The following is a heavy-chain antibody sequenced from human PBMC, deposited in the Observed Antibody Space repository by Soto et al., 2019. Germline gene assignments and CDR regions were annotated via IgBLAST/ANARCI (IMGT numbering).Heavy chain of an antibody. J-gene: IGHJ6*02. Sequence: QVQLVESGGGVVQPGRSLRLSCAASGFTFSSYAMHWVRQAPGKGLEWVAVISYDGSNKYYADSVKGRFTISRDNSKSTLYLQMNSLRAEDTAVYYCARDRVIVVVRLPMDVWGQGTTVTVSS. CDR1: GFTFSSYA. CDR3: ARDRVIVVVRLPMDV. V-gene: IGHV3-30-3*01. D-gene: IGHD3-22*01. CDR2: ISYDGSNK.